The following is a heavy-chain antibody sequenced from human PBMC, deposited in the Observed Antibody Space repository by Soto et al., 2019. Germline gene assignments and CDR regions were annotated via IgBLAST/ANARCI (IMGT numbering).Heavy chain of an antibody. Sequence: SETLSLTCTVSGGSISSYYWSWIRQPPGKGLEWIGYIYYSGSTNYNPSLKSRVTISVDTSKNQFSLKLSSVTAADTAVYYCARGVSYCSSTSCYTGYNWFDPWGQGTLVTVSS. D-gene: IGHD2-2*02. J-gene: IGHJ5*02. V-gene: IGHV4-59*01. CDR2: IYYSGST. CDR3: ARGVSYCSSTSCYTGYNWFDP. CDR1: GGSISSYY.